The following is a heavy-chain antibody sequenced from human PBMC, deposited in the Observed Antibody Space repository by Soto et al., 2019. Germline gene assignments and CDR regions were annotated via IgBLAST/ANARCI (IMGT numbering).Heavy chain of an antibody. J-gene: IGHJ6*03. CDR3: ARSSLNNPYYYYYMDV. CDR1: GDSITTGGFH. D-gene: IGHD1-20*01. V-gene: IGHV4-61*08. CDR2: ISYTGST. Sequence: PSETLSLTCTVSGDSITTGGFHWSWIRQHPGKGLEWIGYISYTGSTNYNPSLKSRVTMSVDTSKIQFSLKLSSVTPADTAVYYCARSSLNNPYYYYYMDVWGKGTTVTVSS.